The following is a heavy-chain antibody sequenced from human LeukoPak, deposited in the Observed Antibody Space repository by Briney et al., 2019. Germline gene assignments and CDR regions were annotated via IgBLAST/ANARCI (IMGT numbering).Heavy chain of an antibody. D-gene: IGHD3-16*01. V-gene: IGHV4-31*03. CDR1: GGSISSGGYY. CDR2: IYYSGST. J-gene: IGHJ1*01. Sequence: PSQTLSLTCTVSGGSISSGGYYWSWIRQHPGKGLEWIGYIYYSGSTNYNPSLKSRVTISVDTSKNQFSLKLSSVTAADTAVYYCATVPLGSHPSVKAGYFQHWGQGTLVTVSS. CDR3: ATVPLGSHPSVKAGYFQH.